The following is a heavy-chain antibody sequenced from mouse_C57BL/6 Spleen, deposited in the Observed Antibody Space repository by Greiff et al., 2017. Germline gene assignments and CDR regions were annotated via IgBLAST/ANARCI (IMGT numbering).Heavy chain of an antibody. CDR3: ARDYYGSSSDY. J-gene: IGHJ2*01. D-gene: IGHD1-1*01. CDR1: GFTFSSYA. CDR2: ISDGGSYT. V-gene: IGHV5-4*01. Sequence: EVKLMESGGGLVKPGGSLKLSCAASGFTFSSYAMSWVRQTPEKRLEWVATISDGGSYTYYPDNVKGRFTISRDNAKNNLYLQMSHLKSEDTAMYYGARDYYGSSSDYWGQGTTLTVSS.